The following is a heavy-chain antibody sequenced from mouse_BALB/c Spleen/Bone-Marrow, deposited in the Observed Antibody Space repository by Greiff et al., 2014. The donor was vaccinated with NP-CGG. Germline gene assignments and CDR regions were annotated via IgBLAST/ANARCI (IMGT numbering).Heavy chain of an antibody. CDR2: IDPANGNT. CDR1: GFNIKDTY. CDR3: ARDSPYAMDY. V-gene: IGHV14-3*02. Sequence: VQLQQSGAELVKPGASVRLSCTASGFNIKDTYMHWVKQRPEQGLEWIGRIDPANGNTKYDPKFQGKATITADTSSNTAYLQLSSLTSEDTAVYYCARDSPYAMDYWGQGTSVTVSS. J-gene: IGHJ4*01.